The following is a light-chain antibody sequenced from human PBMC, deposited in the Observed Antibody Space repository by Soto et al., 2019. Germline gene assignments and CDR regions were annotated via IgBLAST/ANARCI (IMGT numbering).Light chain of an antibody. V-gene: IGLV3-21*02. Sequence: SYELTQPPSVSVAPGQTASITCGGDNVGSKSVHWHQQKPGQAPVLVVFDDSDRPSGISERLSGSNSGNTATLTISRVEAGDEADYYCQVWDASSHHVVFGGGTKLTVL. CDR2: DDS. CDR3: QVWDASSHHVV. CDR1: NVGSKS. J-gene: IGLJ2*01.